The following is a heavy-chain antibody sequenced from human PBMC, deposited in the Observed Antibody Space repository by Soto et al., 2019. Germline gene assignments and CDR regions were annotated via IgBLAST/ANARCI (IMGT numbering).Heavy chain of an antibody. CDR3: ASLLTFYGGNDY. CDR2: INSDGSST. J-gene: IGHJ4*02. D-gene: IGHD2-15*01. CDR1: GFTFSSYW. V-gene: IGHV3-74*01. Sequence: GGSLRLSCAASGFTFSSYWMHWVRQAPGKGLVWVSRINSDGSSTSYADSVKGRFTISRDNAKNTLYLQMNSLRAEGTAVYYCASLLTFYGGNDYWGQGTLVTVSS.